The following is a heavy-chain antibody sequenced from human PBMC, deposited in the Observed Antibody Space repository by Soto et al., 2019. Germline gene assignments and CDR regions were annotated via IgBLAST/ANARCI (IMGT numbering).Heavy chain of an antibody. J-gene: IGHJ4*02. V-gene: IGHV4-39*01. Sequence: SETLSLTCTFSGCSISSSGYYLGWIRQPPGKGLEWIGNIYYSGSTNYNPSLKSRVTISVDTSKNQFSLKVSSVTAADTAVYYCARRSYYGSGSIFDYWGQGTLVTVSS. CDR1: GCSISSSGYY. CDR3: ARRSYYGSGSIFDY. CDR2: IYYSGST. D-gene: IGHD3-10*01.